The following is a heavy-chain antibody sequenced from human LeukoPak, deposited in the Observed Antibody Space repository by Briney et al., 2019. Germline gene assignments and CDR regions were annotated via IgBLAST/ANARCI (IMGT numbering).Heavy chain of an antibody. D-gene: IGHD2-15*01. CDR3: ARDPTRSPGGGFFSPLGY. CDR1: GYTFTHYA. CDR2: INTNTATP. V-gene: IGHV7-4-1*02. Sequence: ASVKVSCKASGYTFTHYAVNWVRQAPGQGLEWVGWINTNTATPMYAQGFSGRFVFSLDVSASTAYLQISSLKAGDTAVYYCARDPTRSPGGGFFSPLGYWGQGSLVTVSS. J-gene: IGHJ4*02.